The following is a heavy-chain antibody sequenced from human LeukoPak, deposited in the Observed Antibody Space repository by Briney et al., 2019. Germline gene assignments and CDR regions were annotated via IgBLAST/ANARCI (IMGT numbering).Heavy chain of an antibody. CDR1: GGSISTSNSY. D-gene: IGHD3-10*01. J-gene: IGHJ5*02. CDR3: ARHVLLWFGELFGHNSNWFDP. V-gene: IGHV4-39*01. Sequence: SETLSLTCAVSGGSISTSNSYWGWIRRPPGKGLEWVGSIYYSGNTYYNPSLKSRVTISVDTSKNQFSLKLSSVTAADTAVYYCARHVLLWFGELFGHNSNWFDPWGQGTLVTVSS. CDR2: IYYSGNT.